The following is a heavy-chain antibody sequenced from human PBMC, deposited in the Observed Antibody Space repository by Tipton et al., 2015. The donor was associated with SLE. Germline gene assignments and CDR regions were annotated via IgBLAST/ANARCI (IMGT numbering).Heavy chain of an antibody. CDR3: ARGWAYGDYPYWYFDL. V-gene: IGHV4-61*09. Sequence: TLSLTCTVSGGSISSGSYYWSWIRQPAGKGLEWIGYIYTSGSTNYNPSLKSRVTISVDTSKNQFSLKLSSVTAADTAVYYCARGWAYGDYPYWYFDLWGRGTLVTVSS. D-gene: IGHD4-17*01. CDR2: IYTSGST. CDR1: GGSISSGSYY. J-gene: IGHJ2*01.